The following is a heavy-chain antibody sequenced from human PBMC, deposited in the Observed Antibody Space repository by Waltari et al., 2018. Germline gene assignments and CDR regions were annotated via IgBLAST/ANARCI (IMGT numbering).Heavy chain of an antibody. Sequence: QVQLVQSGAEVKKPGASVKVSCKVSGYTLTELSMHWVRQAPGKGLEWMGGFDPEDGETTYAQKFQGRVTMTEDTSTDTAYMELSSLRSEDTAVYYCATQRHAPGSSIFGVVIIPRYGMDVWDQGP. J-gene: IGHJ6*02. CDR1: GYTLTELS. CDR2: FDPEDGET. CDR3: ATQRHAPGSSIFGVVIIPRYGMDV. D-gene: IGHD3-3*01. V-gene: IGHV1-24*01.